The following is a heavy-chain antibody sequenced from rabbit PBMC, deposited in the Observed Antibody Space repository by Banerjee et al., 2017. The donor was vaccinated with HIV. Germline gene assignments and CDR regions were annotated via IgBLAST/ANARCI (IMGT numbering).Heavy chain of an antibody. Sequence: QEQLEESGGGLVQPEGSLTLTCTASGFSFSSSYCMCWVRQAPGKGLEWIACIDTNSGSTYYANWAKGRFTISKTSSTTVALQMTSLTAADTATYFCARGSDDYGDYYFNLRGPGTLVTVS. V-gene: IGHV1S45*01. J-gene: IGHJ4*01. D-gene: IGHD2-1*01. CDR2: IDTNSGST. CDR1: GFSFSSSYC. CDR3: ARGSDDYGDYYFNL.